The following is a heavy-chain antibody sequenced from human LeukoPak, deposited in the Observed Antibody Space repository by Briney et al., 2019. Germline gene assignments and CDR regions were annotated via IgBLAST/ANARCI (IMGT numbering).Heavy chain of an antibody. CDR2: IRGTGTST. CDR3: AKAPVTTCSGAYCYPFDY. V-gene: IGHV3-23*01. D-gene: IGHD2-15*01. Sequence: PGGSLRLSCAGSGFTFSSYGMSWVRQAPGKGLEWVSAIRGTGTSTYYADSVKGRFTISRDSSKNILYLQMNSLRAGDAAVYYCAKAPVTTCSGAYCYPFDYWSQGTLVTVSS. J-gene: IGHJ4*02. CDR1: GFTFSSYG.